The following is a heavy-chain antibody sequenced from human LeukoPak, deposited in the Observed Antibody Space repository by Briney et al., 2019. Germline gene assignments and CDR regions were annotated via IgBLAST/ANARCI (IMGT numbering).Heavy chain of an antibody. CDR2: IRSKANSYAT. V-gene: IGHV3-73*01. J-gene: IGHJ4*02. D-gene: IGHD3-3*01. CDR3: TRHVYDFWSGYYSDDY. CDR1: GSTFSGSA. Sequence: PGGSLKLSCAASGSTFSGSAMHWVRQASGKGLEWVGRIRSKANSYATAYAASVKGRFTISRDDSKNTAYLQMNSLKTEDTAVYYCTRHVYDFWSGYYSDDYWGQGTLVTVSS.